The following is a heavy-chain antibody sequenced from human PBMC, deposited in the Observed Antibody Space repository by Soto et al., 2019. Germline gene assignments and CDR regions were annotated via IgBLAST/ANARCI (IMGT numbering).Heavy chain of an antibody. CDR3: ARLRGYSSSWPERTYYYYGMDV. Sequence: PSETLSLTCAVYGGSFSGYYWSWIRQPPGKGLEWIGEINHSGSTNYNPSLKGRVTISVDTSKNQFSLKLSSVTAADTAVYYCARLRGYSSSWPERTYYYYGMDVWGQGTTVTVSS. CDR2: INHSGST. J-gene: IGHJ6*02. D-gene: IGHD6-13*01. CDR1: GGSFSGYY. V-gene: IGHV4-34*01.